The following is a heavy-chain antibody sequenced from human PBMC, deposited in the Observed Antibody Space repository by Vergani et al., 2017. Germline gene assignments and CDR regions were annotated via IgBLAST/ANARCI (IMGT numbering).Heavy chain of an antibody. CDR3: ARGYYGILTGYRY. J-gene: IGHJ4*02. Sequence: QVQVVQSGAEVKKSGASVKVFCKTSGYTFSNYYMHWVRQAPGQGLEWMGIINPSGCHTNYAQKFQGRVTMTRDTSTSTVYMELSSLRSEDTAIYYCARGYYGILTGYRYWGQGTLVTVSA. CDR2: INPSGCHT. D-gene: IGHD3-9*01. V-gene: IGHV1-46*03. CDR1: GYTFSNYY.